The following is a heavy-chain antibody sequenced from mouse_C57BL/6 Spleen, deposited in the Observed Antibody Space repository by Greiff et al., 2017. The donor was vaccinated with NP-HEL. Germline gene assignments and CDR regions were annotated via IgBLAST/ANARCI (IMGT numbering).Heavy chain of an antibody. CDR1: GYSFTGYF. Sequence: EVQLQQSGPELVKPGDSVKISCKASGYSFTGYFMNWVMQSHGKSLEWIGRINPYNGDTFYNQKFKGKATLTVDKSSSTAHMELRSLTSEDSAVYYCARSGGPLYAMDYWGQGTSVTVSS. CDR2: INPYNGDT. V-gene: IGHV1-20*01. J-gene: IGHJ4*01. D-gene: IGHD3-1*01. CDR3: ARSGGPLYAMDY.